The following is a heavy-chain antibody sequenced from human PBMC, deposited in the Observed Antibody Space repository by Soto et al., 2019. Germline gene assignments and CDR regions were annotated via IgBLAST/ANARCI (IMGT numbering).Heavy chain of an antibody. CDR3: ARHCSGGSCYSDAFDI. D-gene: IGHD2-15*01. J-gene: IGHJ3*02. Sequence: QVQLQESGPGLVKPSETLSLTCTVSGGSISRYYWSWIRQPPGKRLEWIGYIYYSGSTNYNPSLKSRVTLSVDTSKNQFSLKLSSVTAADTAVYYCARHCSGGSCYSDAFDIWGQGTMVTVSS. CDR2: IYYSGST. V-gene: IGHV4-59*08. CDR1: GGSISRYY.